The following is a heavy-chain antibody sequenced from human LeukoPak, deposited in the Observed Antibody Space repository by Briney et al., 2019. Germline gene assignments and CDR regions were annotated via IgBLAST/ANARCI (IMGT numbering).Heavy chain of an antibody. CDR1: GFTFSSYA. J-gene: IGHJ4*02. V-gene: IGHV3-30-3*01. CDR2: ISYDGSNK. Sequence: GGSLRLSCAASGFTFSSYAMHWVRQAPGKGLEWVAVISYDGSNKYYADSVKGRFTISRDNSKNTLYLQMNSLRAEDTAVYYCARSTAMVTFIDYWGQGTLVTVSS. CDR3: ARSTAMVTFIDY. D-gene: IGHD5-18*01.